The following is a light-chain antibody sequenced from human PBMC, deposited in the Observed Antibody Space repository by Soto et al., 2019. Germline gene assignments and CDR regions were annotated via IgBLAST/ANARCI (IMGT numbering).Light chain of an antibody. Sequence: QSVLTQPASVSGSPGQSITISCTGTSSDVGGYNYVSWYQQHPGKAPKLMIYEVSNRPSGVSNRFSGSKSGNPASLTISGLQAEDEADYYCSSYTRSSTLVFGGGTKLTVL. CDR3: SSYTRSSTLV. J-gene: IGLJ2*01. CDR2: EVS. CDR1: SSDVGGYNY. V-gene: IGLV2-14*01.